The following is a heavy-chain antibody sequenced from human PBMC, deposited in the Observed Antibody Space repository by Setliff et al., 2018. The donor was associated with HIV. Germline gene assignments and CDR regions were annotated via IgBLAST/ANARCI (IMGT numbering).Heavy chain of an antibody. CDR1: GGSISTSNW. J-gene: IGHJ4*02. V-gene: IGHV4-38-2*02. CDR2: IYHSGST. CDR3: ARVQVSGTYPIDY. D-gene: IGHD3-10*01. Sequence: SETLSLTCTVSGGSISTSNWWGWIRQPPGKGLEWIGNIYHSGSTYYNPSLKSRVTISVDTSKNQFSLKLSSVTAADTAVYYCARVQVSGTYPIDYWGQGTQVTVSS.